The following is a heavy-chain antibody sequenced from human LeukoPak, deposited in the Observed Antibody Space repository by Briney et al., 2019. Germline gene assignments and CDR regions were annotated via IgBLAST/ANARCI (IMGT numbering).Heavy chain of an antibody. CDR2: ISYDGSNK. CDR1: GFTFSSYG. D-gene: IGHD6-6*01. J-gene: IGHJ4*02. V-gene: IGHV3-30*18. Sequence: PGGSLRLSCAASGFTFSSYGMHWVRQAPGKGLEWVAVISYDGSNKYYADSVEGRFTISRDNSKNTLYLQMNSLRAEDTAVYYCAKADGSSSSVFDYWGQGTLVTVSS. CDR3: AKADGSSSSVFDY.